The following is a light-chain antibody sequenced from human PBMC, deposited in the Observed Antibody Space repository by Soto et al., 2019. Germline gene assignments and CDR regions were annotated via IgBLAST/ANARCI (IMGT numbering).Light chain of an antibody. CDR2: QAS. V-gene: IGKV1-5*03. J-gene: IGKJ2*01. CDR1: QSISSW. CDR3: QQYNSYPYT. Sequence: DLRMTPSPYTLSASEGDRVTITCRASQSISSWLAWYQQKPVKAPKPLIYQASSLESGVPSRFSGSGSGTEFTLTISSLQPDDFATYYCQQYNSYPYTVGQGTKLEIK.